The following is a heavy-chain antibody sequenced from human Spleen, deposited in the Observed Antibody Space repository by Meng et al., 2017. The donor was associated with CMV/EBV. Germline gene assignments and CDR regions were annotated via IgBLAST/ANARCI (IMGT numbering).Heavy chain of an antibody. V-gene: IGHV1-46*02. D-gene: IGHD2-2*03. Sequence: ASVKVSCKASGYVFNDYYIHWVRQAPGQGLEWMGIINPSGGSTSYAQKFQGRVTMTRDTSTSTVYMELSSLRSEDTAVYYCARDGYCSSTSCFSWFDPWGQGTLVTVSS. CDR3: ARDGYCSSTSCFSWFDP. CDR1: GYVFNDYY. J-gene: IGHJ5*02. CDR2: INPSGGST.